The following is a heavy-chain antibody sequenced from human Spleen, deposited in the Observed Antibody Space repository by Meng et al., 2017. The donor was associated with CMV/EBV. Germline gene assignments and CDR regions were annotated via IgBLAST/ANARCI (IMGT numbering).Heavy chain of an antibody. D-gene: IGHD3-3*01. CDR3: ATAGYDFWSGFYTFDS. Sequence: SETLSLTCTVSGGPISYNYWSWIRQPPGKGLEWIGYVYYSGSTTYNPSLKSRVTISIDTSKNQFSLKLSSVTAADTAVYYCATAGYDFWSGFYTFDSWGQGRLVTVSS. CDR2: VYYSGST. V-gene: IGHV4-59*01. J-gene: IGHJ4*02. CDR1: GGPISYNY.